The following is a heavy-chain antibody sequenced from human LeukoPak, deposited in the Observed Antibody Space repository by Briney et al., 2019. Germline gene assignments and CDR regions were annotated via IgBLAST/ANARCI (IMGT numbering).Heavy chain of an antibody. V-gene: IGHV1-8*01. CDR3: ARVDYDTSGRTPNRFDP. J-gene: IGHJ5*02. Sequence: ASVKVSCKASGCTFTNYDINWVRQAPGQGLEWMGWMNTDNGNTGYAQKFQGRVTMTRDTSKSTAYMELTSLRSEDTAVYYCARVDYDTSGRTPNRFDPWGQGTLLTVSS. D-gene: IGHD3-22*01. CDR1: GCTFTNYD. CDR2: MNTDNGNT.